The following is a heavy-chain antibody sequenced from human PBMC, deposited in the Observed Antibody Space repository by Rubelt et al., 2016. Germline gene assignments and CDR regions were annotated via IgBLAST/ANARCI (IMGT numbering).Heavy chain of an antibody. J-gene: IGHJ2*01. CDR2: IYYSGST. D-gene: IGHD2-15*01. Sequence: QVQLQQWGAGLLKPSETLSLTCAVYGGSFSGYYWSWIRQPPGKGLEWIGYIYYSGSTNYNPSLKGRVTISVDTSKNQFSRKLSSVTAADTAVYYCARIQYCSGGSCYSKYWYFDLWGRGTLVTVSS. V-gene: IGHV4-34*11. CDR1: GGSFSGYY. CDR3: ARIQYCSGGSCYSKYWYFDL.